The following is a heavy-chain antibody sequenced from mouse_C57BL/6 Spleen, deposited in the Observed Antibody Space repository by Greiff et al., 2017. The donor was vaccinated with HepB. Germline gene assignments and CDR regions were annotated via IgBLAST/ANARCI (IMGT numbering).Heavy chain of an antibody. CDR1: GYTFTSYW. V-gene: IGHV1-59*01. CDR3: ARLNYFDY. Sequence: QVHVKQPGAELVRPGTSVKLSCKASGYTFTSYWMHWVKQRPGQGLEWIGVIDPSDSYTNYNQKFKGKATLTVDTSSSTAYMQLSSLTSEDSAVYYCARLNYFDYWGQGTTLTVSS. CDR2: IDPSDSYT. J-gene: IGHJ2*01.